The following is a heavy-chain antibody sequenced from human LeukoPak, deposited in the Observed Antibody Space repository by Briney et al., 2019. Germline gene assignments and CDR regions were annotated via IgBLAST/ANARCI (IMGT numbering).Heavy chain of an antibody. V-gene: IGHV3-33*01. Sequence: PGGSLRLSCAASGFTFSSYGMHWVRQAPGKGLEWVAVIWYDGSNKYYADSVKGRFTISRDNSKNTLYLQVNSLRAEDTAVYYCARDGYYYDSSGYFDYWGQGTLVTVSS. J-gene: IGHJ4*02. D-gene: IGHD3-22*01. CDR2: IWYDGSNK. CDR1: GFTFSSYG. CDR3: ARDGYYYDSSGYFDY.